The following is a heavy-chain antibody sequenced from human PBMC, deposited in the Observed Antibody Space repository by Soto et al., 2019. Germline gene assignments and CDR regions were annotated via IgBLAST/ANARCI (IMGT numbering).Heavy chain of an antibody. J-gene: IGHJ4*02. V-gene: IGHV3-30*18. D-gene: IGHD5-12*01. CDR2: ISDDVSNK. CDR1: GFTFSFYG. Sequence: WGSLRLSCAASGFTFSFYGVHWVRQASGKGLEWVAIISDDVSNKYYVDTGKRRSTISTDNRSNTLNLQMETMRAEYMGVYDCKKDSKYSGFDYWGQGTRVTVSS. CDR3: KKDSKYSGFDY.